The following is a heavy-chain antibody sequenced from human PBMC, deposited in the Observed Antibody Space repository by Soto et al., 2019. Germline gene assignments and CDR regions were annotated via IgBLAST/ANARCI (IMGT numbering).Heavy chain of an antibody. CDR3: ATVTGVVYYDSSVYDSLVS. CDR1: GYTLTELS. V-gene: IGHV1-24*01. Sequence: AASVKVSCKVSGYTLTELSMHWVRQAPGKGLEWMGGFDPEDGETIYAQKFQGRVTMTEDTSTDTAYMELSSLRSEDTAVYYCATVTGVVYYDSSVYDSLVSWGQGPLVTVS. J-gene: IGHJ4*02. CDR2: FDPEDGET. D-gene: IGHD3-22*01.